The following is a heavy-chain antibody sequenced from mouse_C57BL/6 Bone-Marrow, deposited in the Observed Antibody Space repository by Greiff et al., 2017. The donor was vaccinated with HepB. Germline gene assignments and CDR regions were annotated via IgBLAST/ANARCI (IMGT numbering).Heavy chain of an antibody. CDR1: GFTYSSYA. D-gene: IGHD2-2*01. CDR2: ISDGGSYT. Sequence: EVMLVESGGGLVKPGGSLKLSCAASGFTYSSYAMSWVRQTPEKRLEWVATISDGGSYTYYPDNVKGRFTISRDNAKNNLYLQMSHLKSEDTAMYYCARDLVFAYWGQGTLVTVSA. CDR3: ARDLVFAY. V-gene: IGHV5-4*01. J-gene: IGHJ3*01.